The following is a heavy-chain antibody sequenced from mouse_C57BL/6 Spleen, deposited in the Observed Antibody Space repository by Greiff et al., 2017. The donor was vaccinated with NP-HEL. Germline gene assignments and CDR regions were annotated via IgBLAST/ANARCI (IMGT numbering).Heavy chain of an antibody. D-gene: IGHD1-1*01. CDR1: GYAFSSYW. V-gene: IGHV1-80*01. CDR2: IYPGDGDT. J-gene: IGHJ3*01. CDR3: ARSDYGSSPFAY. Sequence: QVQLKESGAELVKPGASVKISCKASGYAFSSYWMNWVKQRPGKGLEWIGQIYPGDGDTNYNGKFKGKATLTADKSSSTAYMQLSSLTSEDSAVYFCARSDYGSSPFAYWGQGTLVTVSA.